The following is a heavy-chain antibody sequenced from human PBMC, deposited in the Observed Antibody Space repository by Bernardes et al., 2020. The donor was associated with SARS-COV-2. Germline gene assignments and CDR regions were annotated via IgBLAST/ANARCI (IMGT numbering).Heavy chain of an antibody. D-gene: IGHD3-22*01. CDR2: INHSGST. CDR1: GGSFSGYY. Sequence: SETLSLTCAVYGGSFSGYYWSWIRQPPGKGLEWIGEINHSGSTNYNPSLKSRVTISVDTSKNQFSLKLSSVTAADTAVYYCARTPGGITMIVVVPPAYFDLWGRGTLVTVSS. V-gene: IGHV4-34*01. CDR3: ARTPGGITMIVVVPPAYFDL. J-gene: IGHJ2*01.